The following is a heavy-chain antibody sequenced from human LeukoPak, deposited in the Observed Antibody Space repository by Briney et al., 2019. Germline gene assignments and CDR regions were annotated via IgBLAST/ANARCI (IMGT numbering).Heavy chain of an antibody. CDR3: ARADLSYDYYYYYYMDV. V-gene: IGHV1-69*05. D-gene: IGHD2-2*01. Sequence: GAPVKVSCKASGGTFSSYAISWVRQAPGQGLEWMGGIIPIFGTANYAQKLQGRVTMTTDTSTSTAYMELRSLRSDDTAVYYCARADLSYDYYYYYYMDVWGKGTTVTVSS. J-gene: IGHJ6*03. CDR2: IIPIFGTA. CDR1: GGTFSSYA.